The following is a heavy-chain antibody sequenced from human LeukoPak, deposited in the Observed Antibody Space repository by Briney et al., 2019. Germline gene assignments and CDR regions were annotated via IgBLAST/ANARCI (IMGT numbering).Heavy chain of an antibody. CDR3: ANSGGLGGGSYY. D-gene: IGHD2-15*01. CDR2: ISYDGSNK. Sequence: GRSLRLSCAASGFTFSIYGMHWVRQAPGKGLEWVAVISYDGSNKYYADSVKGRFTISRDNSKNTLYLQMNSLRAEDTAVYYCANSGGLGGGSYYWGQGTLVTVSS. V-gene: IGHV3-30*18. CDR1: GFTFSIYG. J-gene: IGHJ4*02.